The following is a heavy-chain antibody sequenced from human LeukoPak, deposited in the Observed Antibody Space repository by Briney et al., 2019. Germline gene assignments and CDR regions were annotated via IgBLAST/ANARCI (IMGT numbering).Heavy chain of an antibody. CDR1: GFTFSSYA. CDR2: IRGSGGRT. CDR3: AKSLSGRNYYYLGMDV. Sequence: GGSLRLSCVDSGFTFSSYALSWVRPAPRKGLQWVSGIRGSGGRTDYAHSVKGRFTLSRDNSKKTLFLQMNSLTAHDTAVAYCAKSLSGRNYYYLGMDVGGQGTTVTVSS. J-gene: IGHJ6*02. D-gene: IGHD3-10*01. V-gene: IGHV3-23*01.